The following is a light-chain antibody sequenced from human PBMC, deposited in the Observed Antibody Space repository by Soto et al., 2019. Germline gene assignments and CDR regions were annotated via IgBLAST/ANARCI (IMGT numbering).Light chain of an antibody. CDR2: ITN. J-gene: IGLJ2*01. V-gene: IGLV1-44*01. Sequence: QSVLTQPPSASETPGQRVTMSCSGSSSNIGSHSVNWYRQLPGTAPKLLIYITNQRPSGVPDRCSGSKSGTSASLAISGLQSEDEADYFCAAWDDSLNGVVCGGGTKLTVL. CDR1: SSNIGSHS. CDR3: AAWDDSLNGVV.